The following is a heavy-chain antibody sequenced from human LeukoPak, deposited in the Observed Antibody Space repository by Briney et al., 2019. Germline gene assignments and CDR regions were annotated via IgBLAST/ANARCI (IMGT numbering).Heavy chain of an antibody. Sequence: PSETLSLTCAVSGYSISSGYYWGWLRQPPGKGLEWIGSIYHSGSTYYNPSLKSRVTISVHTSKNQFSLKLSSVTAADTAVYYCARGSLVVPAATHATFAFDIWGQGTMVTVSS. CDR2: IYHSGST. D-gene: IGHD2-2*01. CDR3: ARGSLVVPAATHATFAFDI. CDR1: GYSISSGYY. V-gene: IGHV4-38-2*01. J-gene: IGHJ3*02.